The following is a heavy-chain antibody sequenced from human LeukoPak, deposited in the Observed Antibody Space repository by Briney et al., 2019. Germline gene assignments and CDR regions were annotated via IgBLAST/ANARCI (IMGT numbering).Heavy chain of an antibody. D-gene: IGHD5-12*01. CDR1: GYTFTCYY. CDR3: ARANSYSGYDSGTDY. CDR2: INPNSGGT. V-gene: IGHV1-2*02. Sequence: ASVKVSCKASGYTFTCYYMHWVRQAPGQGLEWMGWINPNSGGTNYAQKFQGRVTMTRDTSISTAYMELSRLRSDDTAVYYCARANSYSGYDSGTDYWGQGTLVTVSS. J-gene: IGHJ4*02.